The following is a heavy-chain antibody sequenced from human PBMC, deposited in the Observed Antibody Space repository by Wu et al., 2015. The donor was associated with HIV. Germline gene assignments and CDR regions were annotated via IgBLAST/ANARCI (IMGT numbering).Heavy chain of an antibody. J-gene: IGHJ4*02. V-gene: IGHV1-69*13. CDR2: IIPIFGTA. D-gene: IGHD5-12*01. CDR1: GGTFSSYA. CDR3: ARERGGYSGYDVPYFDY. Sequence: QVQLVQSGAEVKKPGSSVKVSCKASGGTFSSYAISWVRQAPGQGLEWMGRIIPIFGTANYAQKFQGRVTITADESTSTAYMELSSLRSEDTAVYYCARERGGYSGYDVPYFDYWGQGTLVTVSS.